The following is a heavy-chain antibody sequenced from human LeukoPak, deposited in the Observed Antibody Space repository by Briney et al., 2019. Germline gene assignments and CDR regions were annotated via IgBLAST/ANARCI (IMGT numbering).Heavy chain of an antibody. CDR2: INHSGST. Sequence: SETLSLTCAVYGGSFSGYYWSWIRQPPGKGLEWIGEINHSGSTNYNPSLKSRVTISVDTSKNQFSLKLSSVTAADTAVYYCASATRTGYSSSWYPTHFDYWGQGTLVTVSS. CDR3: ASATRTGYSSSWYPTHFDY. V-gene: IGHV4-34*01. D-gene: IGHD6-13*01. CDR1: GGSFSGYY. J-gene: IGHJ4*02.